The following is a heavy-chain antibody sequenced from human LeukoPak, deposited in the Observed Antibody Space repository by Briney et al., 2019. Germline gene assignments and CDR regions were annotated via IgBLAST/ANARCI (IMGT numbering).Heavy chain of an antibody. V-gene: IGHV3-64D*06. J-gene: IGHJ4*02. CDR3: VNTHGSGSYNN. CDR1: GFTFSHYA. CDR2: IGTTEGST. Sequence: GGSLRLSCSACGFTFSHYAMHWVRQATGKGLEYVSAIGTTEGSTYYADSVRGRFTISRDNSMNTLYLQMSSLRTEDTAVYYCVNTHGSGSYNNWGQGTLVTVSS. D-gene: IGHD3-10*01.